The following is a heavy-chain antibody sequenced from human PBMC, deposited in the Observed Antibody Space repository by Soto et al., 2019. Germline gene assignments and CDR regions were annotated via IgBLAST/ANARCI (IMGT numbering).Heavy chain of an antibody. V-gene: IGHV1-18*04. D-gene: IGHD2-21*01. J-gene: IGHJ4*02. CDR3: ARVMLLPNPAADF. CDR2: ISARNGDI. Sequence: QVHLVHSGAEVRKPGASVKVSCKTSGYTFTTYGIIWVRQAPGQHLEWLGGISARNGDINYAQGFQGRVTLTPDTCTGTAYMELKTMRSDNTVVYFCARVMLLPNPAADFWGQGTLVTGSS. CDR1: GYTFTTYG.